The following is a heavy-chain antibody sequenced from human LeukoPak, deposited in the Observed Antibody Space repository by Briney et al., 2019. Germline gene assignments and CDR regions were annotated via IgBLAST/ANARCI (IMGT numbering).Heavy chain of an antibody. CDR2: IIPIFGTT. J-gene: IGHJ4*02. V-gene: IGHV1-69*05. CDR3: ARAWESIAGYYFDY. CDR1: GGTFNNYA. D-gene: IGHD1-26*01. Sequence: ASVKVSCKASGGTFNNYAISWVRQAPGQGLEWMGGIIPIFGTTNYAQKLQGRVTMTTDTSTSTAYMELRSLRSDDTAVYYCARAWESIAGYYFDYWGQGTLVTVSS.